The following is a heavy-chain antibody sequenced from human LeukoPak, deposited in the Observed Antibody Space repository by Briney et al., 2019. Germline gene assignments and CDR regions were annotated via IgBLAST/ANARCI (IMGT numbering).Heavy chain of an antibody. V-gene: IGHV4-59*01. Sequence: SETLSLTCTVSGGSISSYFWNWVRQPPGKGLEWIGYSSYSGSTSYNSSFNSRVTISLETSKKQVSLKLNFVTAADTAVYFCARGVGSGGYYGSSHWHLDLWGRGTLVTVSS. J-gene: IGHJ2*01. CDR2: SSYSGST. CDR3: ARGVGSGGYYGSSHWHLDL. D-gene: IGHD3-22*01. CDR1: GGSISSYF.